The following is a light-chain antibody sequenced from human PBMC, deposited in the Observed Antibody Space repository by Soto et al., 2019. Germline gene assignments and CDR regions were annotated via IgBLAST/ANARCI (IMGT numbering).Light chain of an antibody. CDR2: GAS. Sequence: IVLTQSPGTLSLSPGERATLSCRASQSVSSSYLAWYQQKPGQAPRLLIYGASSRAAGIPDRFSGSGSGTDFALTISRLEPADCAVYYCQQYGSSFTFGPGTKVDIK. J-gene: IGKJ3*01. CDR1: QSVSSSY. CDR3: QQYGSSFT. V-gene: IGKV3-20*01.